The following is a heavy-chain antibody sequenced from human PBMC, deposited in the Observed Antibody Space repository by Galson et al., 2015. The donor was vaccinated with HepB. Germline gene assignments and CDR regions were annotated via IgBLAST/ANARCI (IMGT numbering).Heavy chain of an antibody. Sequence: SLRLSCAASGFTFSDYYMTWIRQAPGKGLEWVSYISSRGSTTYYADSVKGRFTISRDNAKNSLYLQMNSLRAEDTAVYYCAREDSTATFSYWGQGTLVTVSS. CDR1: GFTFSDYY. CDR3: AREDSTATFSY. CDR2: ISSRGSTT. J-gene: IGHJ4*02. V-gene: IGHV3-11*01. D-gene: IGHD2/OR15-2a*01.